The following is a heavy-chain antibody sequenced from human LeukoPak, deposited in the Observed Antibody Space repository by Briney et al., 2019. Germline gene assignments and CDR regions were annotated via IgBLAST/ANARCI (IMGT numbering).Heavy chain of an antibody. J-gene: IGHJ4*02. V-gene: IGHV3-7*05. D-gene: IGHD1-14*01. CDR3: ARDHVEPGVILDY. CDR2: INQDGSEK. Sequence: GGSPRHSCADSGFTSSSHWMSWGRHALGKGLEWVANINQDGSEKYYVDSVKGRFTISRDNAENSLYLQMNSLRAEDTAVYYCARDHVEPGVILDYWGEGNLVTVSS. CDR1: GFTSSSHW.